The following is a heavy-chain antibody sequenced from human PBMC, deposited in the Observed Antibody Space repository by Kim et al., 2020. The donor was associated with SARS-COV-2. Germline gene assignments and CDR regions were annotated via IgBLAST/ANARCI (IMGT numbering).Heavy chain of an antibody. Sequence: KGRFTNSGDNSKNTLYLQMNSLRAEDTAVYYCAKEGGYDSSGYYSYYFDYWGQGTLVTVSS. V-gene: IGHV3-23*01. CDR3: AKEGGYDSSGYYSYYFDY. D-gene: IGHD3-22*01. J-gene: IGHJ4*02.